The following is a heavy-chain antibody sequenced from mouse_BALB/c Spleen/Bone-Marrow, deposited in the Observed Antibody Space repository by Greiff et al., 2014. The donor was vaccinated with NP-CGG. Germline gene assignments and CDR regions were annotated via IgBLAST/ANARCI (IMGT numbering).Heavy chain of an antibody. Sequence: AVDFSRYWMSWVRQAPGKGLEWIGEINPDSSTINYTPSLRDIFIISRDNAKNTLYLQMSKVRSEDTALYYCERLGYYGKFAYWDQGTLVTVSA. D-gene: IGHD2-3*01. J-gene: IGHJ3*01. CDR2: INPDSSTI. V-gene: IGHV4-1*02. CDR3: ERLGYYGKFAY. CDR1: AVDFSRYW.